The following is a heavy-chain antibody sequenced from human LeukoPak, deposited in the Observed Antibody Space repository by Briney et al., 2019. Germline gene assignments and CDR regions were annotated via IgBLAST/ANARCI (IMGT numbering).Heavy chain of an antibody. CDR1: GVSMSSYY. J-gene: IGHJ2*01. V-gene: IGHV4-4*09. CDR2: ISTSGST. Sequence: SETLSLTCTVSGVSMSSYYCSWIRQPPGKGLEWIGYISTSGSTDYSPSLKSRVTISVDRSKNQCSLNLSSVTAADTAVYYCARHDEGSGWYRSYIDLWGRGTLVIVSS. D-gene: IGHD6-19*01. CDR3: ARHDEGSGWYRSYIDL.